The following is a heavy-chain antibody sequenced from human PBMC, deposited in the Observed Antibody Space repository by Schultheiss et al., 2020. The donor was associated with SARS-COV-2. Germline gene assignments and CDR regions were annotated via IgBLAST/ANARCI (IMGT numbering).Heavy chain of an antibody. CDR2: INPSGGST. CDR3: ARALNYYDSNKVFDY. D-gene: IGHD3-22*01. V-gene: IGHV1-46*01. Sequence: ASVKVSCKASGYTFTGYYMHWVRQAPGQGLEWMGIINPSGGSTSYAQKFQGRVTMTRDTSISTAYMELSSLRSEDTAVYYCARALNYYDSNKVFDYWGQGTLVTVSS. J-gene: IGHJ4*02. CDR1: GYTFTGYY.